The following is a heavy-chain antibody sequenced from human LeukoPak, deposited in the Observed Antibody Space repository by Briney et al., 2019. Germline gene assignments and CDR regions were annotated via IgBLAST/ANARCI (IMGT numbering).Heavy chain of an antibody. CDR2: ISSSGSTI. J-gene: IGHJ4*02. V-gene: IGHV3-48*03. CDR1: GFTFSSYE. CDR3: ARDSDYYLGSYYFDY. D-gene: IGHD3-10*01. Sequence: GGSLRLSCAASGFTFSSYEMNWVRQAPGKGLEWVSYISSSGSTIYYADSVKGRFTISRDNAKNSLYLQMNSLRAEDTAVYYCARDSDYYLGSYYFDYWGQGTLVTVSS.